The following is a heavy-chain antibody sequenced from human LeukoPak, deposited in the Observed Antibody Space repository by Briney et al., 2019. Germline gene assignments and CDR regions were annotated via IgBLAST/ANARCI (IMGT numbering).Heavy chain of an antibody. CDR2: IISILGIA. V-gene: IGHV1-69*02. Sequence: SVKVSCKASGGTFSSYTISWVRQAPGQELEWMGRIISILGIANYAQKFQGKVTITADKSTSTAYMELNSLRSEDTAVYYCAHRFTHDYFWGSSLDDWGQGTLVTVSS. CDR3: AHRFTHDYFWGSSLDD. D-gene: IGHD3-16*01. J-gene: IGHJ4*02. CDR1: GGTFSSYT.